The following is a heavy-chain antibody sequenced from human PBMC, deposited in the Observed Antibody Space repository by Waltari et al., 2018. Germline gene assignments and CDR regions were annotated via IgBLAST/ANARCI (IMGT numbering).Heavy chain of an antibody. Sequence: QVQLQESGPGLVKPSETLSLTCTVSGGSISSYYWSWIRQPAGKGLGWIGRIYTSGSTNYNPPLKGRVTMSVDTSKNQFSLKLSSVTAADTAVYYCARERRTGTRPGMDVWGKGTTVTVSS. D-gene: IGHD1-1*01. V-gene: IGHV4-4*07. J-gene: IGHJ6*04. CDR3: ARERRTGTRPGMDV. CDR1: GGSISSYY. CDR2: IYTSGST.